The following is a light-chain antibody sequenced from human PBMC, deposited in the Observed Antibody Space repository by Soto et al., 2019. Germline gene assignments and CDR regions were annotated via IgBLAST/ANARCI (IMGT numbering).Light chain of an antibody. Sequence: DMLLTHSPYALAVSLSERATINCKSSQSVLYSSNSKNYLAWYQQKPGQPPKLLIYWASTRESGVPDRFSGSGSGTDFTLTISSLQAEDVAVYYCQQYYRTPPTFGQRTKV. CDR3: QQYYRTPPT. J-gene: IGKJ1*01. V-gene: IGKV4-1*01. CDR2: WAS. CDR1: QSVLYSSNSKNY.